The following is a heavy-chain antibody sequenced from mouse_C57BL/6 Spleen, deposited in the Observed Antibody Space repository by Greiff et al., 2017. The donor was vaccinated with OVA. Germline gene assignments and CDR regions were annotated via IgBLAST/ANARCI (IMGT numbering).Heavy chain of an antibody. CDR1: GFTFSDAW. CDR3: TRAGGDYFDY. CDR2: IRNRANTHAT. Sequence: EVKLEESGGGLVQPGGSMKLSCAASGFTFSDAWMDWVRQSPGTGLEWVAEIRNRANTHATYYAESVKGRFTISRDDSKSSVYLQMNSVRAEDTGMYYCTRAGGDYFDYWGQGTTLTVSS. V-gene: IGHV6-6*01. J-gene: IGHJ2*01.